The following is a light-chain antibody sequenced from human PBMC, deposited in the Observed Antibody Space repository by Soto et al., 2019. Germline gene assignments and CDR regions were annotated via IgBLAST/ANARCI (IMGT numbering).Light chain of an antibody. CDR3: QQRGT. CDR2: ESS. Sequence: IQLTQSPSSLSASVGDRVTITCRASQGISTLLAWYQQKPGKAPKVLIYESSLLQSGVPSRFSGSGSGTDFTLTISSLEPEDFAVYYCQQRGTFGGGTKVDIK. CDR1: QGISTL. J-gene: IGKJ4*01. V-gene: IGKV1-9*01.